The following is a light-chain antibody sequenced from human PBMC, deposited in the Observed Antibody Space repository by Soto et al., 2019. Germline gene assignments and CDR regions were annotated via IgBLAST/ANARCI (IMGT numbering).Light chain of an antibody. J-gene: IGKJ4*01. CDR1: QSVSGY. CDR2: DAA. CDR3: QQRSSWPST. V-gene: IGKV3-11*01. Sequence: EIVLTQSPATLSLSPGNRATLSCRASQSVSGYLAWYQQKPGQAPRLLIYDAANRATGIPARFSGSGSGTNVTLTNTSLEPEDFAVYYCQQRSSWPSTVGGGPKVEI.